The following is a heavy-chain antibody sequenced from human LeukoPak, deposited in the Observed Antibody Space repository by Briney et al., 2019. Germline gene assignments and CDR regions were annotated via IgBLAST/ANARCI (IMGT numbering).Heavy chain of an antibody. CDR3: ARGPPRGKYYYMDV. CDR1: GFTFSSFD. D-gene: IGHD1-1*01. Sequence: GGSLGLSCAASGFTFSSFDMHWVRQPTGQGLEWVLTIGTASDTYYPGSVEGRFTLSRDNAKNSLYLQMNSLTAGDTAVYYCARGPPRGKYYYMDVWGKRTTVTVSS. J-gene: IGHJ6*03. V-gene: IGHV3-13*01. CDR2: IGTASDT.